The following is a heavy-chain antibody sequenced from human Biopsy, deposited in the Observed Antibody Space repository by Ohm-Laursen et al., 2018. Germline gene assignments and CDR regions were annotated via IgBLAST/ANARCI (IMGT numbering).Heavy chain of an antibody. V-gene: IGHV4-4*07. CDR2: IYTSGGT. D-gene: IGHD3-16*01. CDR1: GGSISSYY. CDR3: ARAAFGPFDS. Sequence: SETLSLTCPVSGGSISSYYWNWIRQPAGKGLEWIGRIYTSGGTNFNPSLKSRVTMSIDTSKNQFSLRLSSVTAADTAVYYCARAAFGPFDSWGQGALVTVSS. J-gene: IGHJ4*02.